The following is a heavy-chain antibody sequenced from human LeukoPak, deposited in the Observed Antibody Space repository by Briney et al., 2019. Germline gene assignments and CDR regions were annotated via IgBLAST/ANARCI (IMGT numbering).Heavy chain of an antibody. CDR3: ARDHRRSYGMDV. CDR2: ISYDGSNK. J-gene: IGHJ6*04. V-gene: IGHV3-30*04. Sequence: GRSLRLSYAASGFTFSSYAMHWVRQAPGKGLEWVAVISYDGSNKYYADSVKGRFTISRDNSKNTLYLQMNSLRAEDTAVYYCARDHRRSYGMDVWGKGTTVTVSS. CDR1: GFTFSSYA.